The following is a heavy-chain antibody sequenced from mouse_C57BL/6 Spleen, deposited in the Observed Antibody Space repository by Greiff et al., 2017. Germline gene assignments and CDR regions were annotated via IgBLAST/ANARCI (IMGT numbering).Heavy chain of an antibody. Sequence: VQRVESGAELVKPGASVKMSCKASGYTFTTYPIEWMKQNHGKSLEWIGNFHPYNDDTKYNEKFKGKATLTVEKSSSTVYLELSRLTSDDSAVYYCARRLYYDYEEFAYWGQGTLVTVSA. J-gene: IGHJ3*01. V-gene: IGHV1-47*01. CDR3: ARRLYYDYEEFAY. CDR2: FHPYNDDT. CDR1: GYTFTTYP. D-gene: IGHD2-4*01.